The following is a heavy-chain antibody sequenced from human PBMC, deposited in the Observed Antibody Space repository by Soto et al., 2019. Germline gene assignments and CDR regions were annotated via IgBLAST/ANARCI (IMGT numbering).Heavy chain of an antibody. D-gene: IGHD6-6*01. CDR3: ARDLSPVASIAARRYYYGMDV. CDR1: GGTFSSYA. CDR2: IIPIFGTA. V-gene: IGHV1-69*13. J-gene: IGHJ6*02. Sequence: SVKVSCKASGGTFSSYAISWVRQAPGQGLEWMGGIIPIFGTANYAQKFQGRVTITADESTSTAYMELSSLRSEDTAVYYCARDLSPVASIAARRYYYGMDVWGQGTTVTV.